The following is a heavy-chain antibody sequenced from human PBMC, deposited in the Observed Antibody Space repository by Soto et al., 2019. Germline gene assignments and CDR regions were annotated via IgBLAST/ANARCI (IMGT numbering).Heavy chain of an antibody. CDR3: VRDPAIYSGKFDYGLDV. V-gene: IGHV3-48*03. Sequence: GGSLRLSCAVSGFTFSSYEMNWVRQAPGKGLEWVSYIGTSGKTIYYADSVRGRFTISRDNAKNSLYLQMNSLRAEDTAVYFCVRDPAIYSGKFDYGLDVWGRGTTVTVSS. CDR1: GFTFSSYE. CDR2: IGTSGKTI. D-gene: IGHD4-4*01. J-gene: IGHJ6*02.